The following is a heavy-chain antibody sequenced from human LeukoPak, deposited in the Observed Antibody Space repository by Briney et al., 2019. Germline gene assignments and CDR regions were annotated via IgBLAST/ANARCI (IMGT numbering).Heavy chain of an antibody. J-gene: IGHJ4*02. CDR2: IYHSGST. D-gene: IGHD1-26*01. CDR1: GGSISSSNW. V-gene: IGHV4-4*02. Sequence: SETLSLTCAVSGGSISSSNWWSWVRQPPGKGLEWIGEIYHSGSTNYNPSLKSRVTISVDKSKNQFSLKLSSVTAADTAVYYCARRQGSAWSSRDFDYWGQGALVTVSS. CDR3: ARRQGSAWSSRDFDY.